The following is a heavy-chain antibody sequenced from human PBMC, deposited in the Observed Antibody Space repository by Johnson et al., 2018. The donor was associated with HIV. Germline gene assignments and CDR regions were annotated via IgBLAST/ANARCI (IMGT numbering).Heavy chain of an antibody. D-gene: IGHD4-17*01. CDR1: AFTFSSYA. Sequence: VQLVESGGGLVQPGGSLRLSCAASAFTFSSYAIHWVRQAPGKGLEWVAFIHYDGNNKYYADSVKGRFTISRDNSKNTLDLQMNRRRAEDTAVYYCARALTTDAFDIWGQGTMVTVSS. J-gene: IGHJ3*02. CDR3: ARALTTDAFDI. V-gene: IGHV3-30*02. CDR2: IHYDGNNK.